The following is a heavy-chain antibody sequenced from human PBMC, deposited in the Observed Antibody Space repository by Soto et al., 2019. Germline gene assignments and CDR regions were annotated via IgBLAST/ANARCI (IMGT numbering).Heavy chain of an antibody. J-gene: IGHJ3*02. CDR2: INPATGAP. CDR3: ARGGGVGVAGSAAFDM. D-gene: IGHD3-3*01. CDR1: GYPVTAYY. V-gene: IGHV1-2*02. Sequence: QLHLVQSGAVVKKPGASVTVSCSASGYPVTAYYMHWVRQAPGRGLEWMGGINPATGAPKYTQTFPGKVTMTRDTSTGTVFMELGGLTPEETAGFYWARGGGVGVAGSAAFDMWGQGTLVTVSS.